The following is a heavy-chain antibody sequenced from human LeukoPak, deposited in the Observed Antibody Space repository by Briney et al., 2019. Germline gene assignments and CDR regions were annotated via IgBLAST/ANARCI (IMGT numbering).Heavy chain of an antibody. CDR1: GDSVTTYY. J-gene: IGHJ5*02. V-gene: IGHV4-59*08. Sequence: PSETLSLTCSVSGDSVTTYYWSRIRQATGKGLEWIGYVSHDGTTNYTPSLRSRVIMTVDTANITISLRLTSVTAADTAIYYCARLDCYDVVGCYNHWGRGTQVTVS. CDR2: VSHDGTT. CDR3: ARLDCYDVVGCYNH. D-gene: IGHD3/OR15-3a*01.